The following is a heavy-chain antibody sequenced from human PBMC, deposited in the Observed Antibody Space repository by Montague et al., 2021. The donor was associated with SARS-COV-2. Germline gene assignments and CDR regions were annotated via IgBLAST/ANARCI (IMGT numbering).Heavy chain of an antibody. CDR1: GFTFSSYA. D-gene: IGHD3-3*01. CDR2: IYSGGSST. J-gene: IGHJ4*02. CDR3: AKDPHYDFWSGYYFDY. V-gene: IGHV3-23*03. Sequence: SLRLSCAASGFTFSSYAMSWVRPAPGKGLEWVSVIYSGGSSTYYXDSVKGRFTISRDNSKNALYLQMNSLRAEDTAVYYCAKDPHYDFWSGYYFDYWGQGTLVTVSS.